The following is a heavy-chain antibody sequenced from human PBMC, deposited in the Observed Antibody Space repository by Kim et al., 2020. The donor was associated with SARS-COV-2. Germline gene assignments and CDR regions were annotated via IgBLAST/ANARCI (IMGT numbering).Heavy chain of an antibody. V-gene: IGHV5-10-1*01. CDR2: IDPSDSYT. J-gene: IGHJ5*02. CDR1: GYSFTNYC. CDR3: ARHRTSAWPSGPNRFDP. Sequence: GESLKISCKGSGYSFTNYCISWVRQMPGKGLEWMGRIDPSDSYTNYSPSFQGHVTISTDNSISTAYLQWSSLKASDSAIYYCARHRTSAWPSGPNRFDPWGQGTLVTVSS. D-gene: IGHD6-19*01.